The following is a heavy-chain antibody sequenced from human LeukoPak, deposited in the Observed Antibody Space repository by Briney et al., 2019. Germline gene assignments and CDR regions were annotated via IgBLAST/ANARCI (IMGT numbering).Heavy chain of an antibody. D-gene: IGHD2-21*02. V-gene: IGHV3-20*04. CDR1: GFTFDDYG. J-gene: IGHJ4*02. Sequence: GGSLRLSCAASGFTFDDYGMSWVRQAPGKGLEWVSGINWNGGSTGYADSVKGRFTISRDNAKNSLYLQMNSLRAEDTALYYCARVLPSYCGGDCYPGSKDYWGQGTLVTVSS. CDR3: ARVLPSYCGGDCYPGSKDY. CDR2: INWNGGST.